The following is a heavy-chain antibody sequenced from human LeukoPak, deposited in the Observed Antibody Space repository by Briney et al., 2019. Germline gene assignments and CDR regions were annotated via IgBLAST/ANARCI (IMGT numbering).Heavy chain of an antibody. V-gene: IGHV3-7*01. CDR3: AGGQGWHFDL. D-gene: IGHD2-15*01. CDR1: GFTFSGYS. Sequence: GGSLRLSCAGSGFTFSGYSLNWVRQAPGKGLEWVADIKQDGSEEHYVASVKGRFTISRDSTSLYLQMNSLRAEDTALYYCAGGQGWHFDLWGRGTLITAS. CDR2: IKQDGSEE. J-gene: IGHJ2*01.